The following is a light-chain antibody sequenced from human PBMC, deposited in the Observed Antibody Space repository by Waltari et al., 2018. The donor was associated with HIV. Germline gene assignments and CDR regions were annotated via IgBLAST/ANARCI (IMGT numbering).Light chain of an antibody. CDR3: SSYTSSSTLV. CDR1: SSDVGGYNY. V-gene: IGLV2-14*01. Sequence: QSALTQPASVSGSPGQSITISCTGTSSDVGGYNYVSWYQQHPGKAPKLKIYEVSNRPSGVSNRFSGYKSGNTASLTISGLQAEDEADYYCSSYTSSSTLVFGGGTELTVL. J-gene: IGLJ2*01. CDR2: EVS.